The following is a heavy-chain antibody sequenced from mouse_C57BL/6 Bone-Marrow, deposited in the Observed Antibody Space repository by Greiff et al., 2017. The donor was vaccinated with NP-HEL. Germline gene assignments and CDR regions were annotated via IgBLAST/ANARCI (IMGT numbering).Heavy chain of an antibody. J-gene: IGHJ2*01. D-gene: IGHD2-4*01. CDR3: ARTDYDGGYYFDY. V-gene: IGHV1-82*01. CDR1: GYAFSSSW. Sequence: VQLVESGPELVKPGASVKISCKASGYAFSSSWMNWVKQRPGKGLEWIGRIYPGDGDTNYNGKFKGKATLTADKSSSTAYMQLSSLTSEDSAVYFCARTDYDGGYYFDYWGQGTTLTVSS. CDR2: IYPGDGDT.